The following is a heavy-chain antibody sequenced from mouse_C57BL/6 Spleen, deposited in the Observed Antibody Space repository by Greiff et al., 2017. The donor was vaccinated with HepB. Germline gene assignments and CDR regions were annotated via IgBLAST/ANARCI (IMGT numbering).Heavy chain of an antibody. V-gene: IGHV5-17*01. J-gene: IGHJ4*01. CDR2: ISSGSSTI. CDR3: ARGPRDYAMDY. Sequence: EVQLVESGGGLVKPGGSLKLSCAASGFTFSDYGMHWVRQAPEKGLEWVAYISSGSSTIYYADTVKGRFTISRDNAKNTLFLQMTSLRSEDTAMYYCARGPRDYAMDYWGQGTSVTVSS. CDR1: GFTFSDYG.